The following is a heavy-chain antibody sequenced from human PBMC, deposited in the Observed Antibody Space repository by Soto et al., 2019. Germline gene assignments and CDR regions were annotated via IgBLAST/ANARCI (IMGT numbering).Heavy chain of an antibody. Sequence: EVQLLESGGGLVQPGGSLRLSCAASGFTFSSYAMSWVRQAPGKGLEWVSAISGSGGSTYYADSVKGRFTISRDNSKNTLYLQMNSLRAEDTAVYYCAIGGHCSSTSCYAYFDYWGQGTLVTVSS. D-gene: IGHD2-2*01. V-gene: IGHV3-23*01. CDR1: GFTFSSYA. J-gene: IGHJ4*02. CDR2: ISGSGGST. CDR3: AIGGHCSSTSCYAYFDY.